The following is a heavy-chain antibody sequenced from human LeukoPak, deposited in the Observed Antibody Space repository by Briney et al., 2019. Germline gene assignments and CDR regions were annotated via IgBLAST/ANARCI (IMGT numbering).Heavy chain of an antibody. CDR3: ARFVGVVVPAAIDWYFDL. Sequence: GGSLRLSCAASGFTFSSYGMHWVRQAPGKGLEWVAFIRYDGSNKYYADSVKGRFTISRDNSKNTLYLQMNSLRAEDTAVYYCARFVGVVVPAAIDWYFDLWGRGTLVTVSS. CDR1: GFTFSSYG. D-gene: IGHD2-2*02. V-gene: IGHV3-30*02. J-gene: IGHJ2*01. CDR2: IRYDGSNK.